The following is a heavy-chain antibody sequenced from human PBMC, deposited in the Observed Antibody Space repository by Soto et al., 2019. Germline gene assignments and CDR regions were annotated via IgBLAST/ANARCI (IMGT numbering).Heavy chain of an antibody. Sequence: SETLSLTCTVSGSTIISWYWSWIRQPPGKGLEWIGYIYYSGSTNCNPSLKSRVTISVDTSKNQFSLKLSSVTAADTAVYYCARRYGSAIDYWGQGTPVTVS. J-gene: IGHJ4*02. CDR1: GSTIISWY. V-gene: IGHV4-59*08. CDR2: IYYSGST. CDR3: ARRYGSAIDY. D-gene: IGHD1-26*01.